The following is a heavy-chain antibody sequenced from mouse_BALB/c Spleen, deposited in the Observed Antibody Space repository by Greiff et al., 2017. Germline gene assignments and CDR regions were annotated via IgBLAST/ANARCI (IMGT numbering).Heavy chain of an antibody. CDR3: FYYGNCGFAY. CDR1: GFNIKDYY. V-gene: IGHV14-4*02. J-gene: IGHJ3*01. CDR2: IDPENGDT. D-gene: IGHD2-1*01. Sequence: VQLQQSGAELVRSGASVKLSCTASGFNIKDYYMHWVKQRPEQGLEWIGWIDPENGDTEYAPKFQGKATMTADTSSNTAYLQLSSLTSEDTAVYYCFYYGNCGFAYWGQGTLVTVSA.